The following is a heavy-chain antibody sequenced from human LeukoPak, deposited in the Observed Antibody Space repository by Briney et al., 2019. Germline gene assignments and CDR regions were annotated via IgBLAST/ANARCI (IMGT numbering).Heavy chain of an antibody. CDR2: IYYSGTT. J-gene: IGHJ4*02. V-gene: IGHV4-39*01. Sequence: SETLSLTCAVSGGSSSSSNYYWDWIRQPPGKGLEWIGSIYYSGTTYYNPSLKSRVTVSMDTSKKQFSLKVSSVTAADTAVYYCARLKGYYFDYWGQGTLVTVSS. CDR3: ARLKGYYFDY. CDR1: GGSSSSSNYY.